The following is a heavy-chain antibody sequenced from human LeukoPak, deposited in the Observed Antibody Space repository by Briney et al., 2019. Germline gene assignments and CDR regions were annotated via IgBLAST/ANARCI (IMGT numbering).Heavy chain of an antibody. CDR3: AKSGPYYDFWSGYFDY. V-gene: IGHV3-23*01. D-gene: IGHD3-3*01. CDR2: ISGSGGST. J-gene: IGHJ4*02. Sequence: PGGSLRLSCAASGFTFSSYAMSWVRQAPGKGLEWVSAISGSGGSTYYADSVKGRFTISRDKSKNTLYLQMNSLRAEDTAVYYCAKSGPYYDFWSGYFDYWGQGTLVTVSS. CDR1: GFTFSSYA.